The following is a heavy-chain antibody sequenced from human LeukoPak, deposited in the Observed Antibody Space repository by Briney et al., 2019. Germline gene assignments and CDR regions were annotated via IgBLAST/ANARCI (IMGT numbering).Heavy chain of an antibody. CDR3: ARASVTLPFDC. CDR1: GFTFSRYC. D-gene: IGHD4-17*01. Sequence: GGSLRLSCAGSGFTFSRYCMSWVRQAPGKGLEWVANIKEDGSEENYVDSVKGRFTISRDNAKNSLCLQMNSLRAEDTAVYYCARASVTLPFDCWGQGTLVTVSS. V-gene: IGHV3-7*03. J-gene: IGHJ4*02. CDR2: IKEDGSEE.